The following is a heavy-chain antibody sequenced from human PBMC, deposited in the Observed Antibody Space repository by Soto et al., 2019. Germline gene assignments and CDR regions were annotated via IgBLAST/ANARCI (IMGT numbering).Heavy chain of an antibody. Sequence: GASVKVSCKASGYTFTGYHMHWVRQAPGQGLEWMGWINPNSGSTSYAQKFQGRVTMTRDTSTSTVYMELSSLRSEDTAVYYCARVRSGSYYPFDYWGQGTLVTVSS. D-gene: IGHD1-26*01. CDR1: GYTFTGYH. CDR2: INPNSGST. CDR3: ARVRSGSYYPFDY. V-gene: IGHV1-46*01. J-gene: IGHJ4*02.